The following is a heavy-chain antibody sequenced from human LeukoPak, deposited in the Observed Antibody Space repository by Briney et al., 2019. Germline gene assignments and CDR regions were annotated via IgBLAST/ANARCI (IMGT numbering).Heavy chain of an antibody. V-gene: IGHV3-23*01. J-gene: IGHJ3*02. CDR1: GFTFSRYA. D-gene: IGHD3-22*01. CDR3: AKSLYYYDSSGYRAFDI. Sequence: GGSLRLSCAASGFTFSRYAMSWVRQAPGKGLEWVSAISGSGGSTYYADSVKGRFTISRDNSKNTLYLQMNSLRAEDTAVYYCAKSLYYYDSSGYRAFDIWGQGTMVTVSS. CDR2: ISGSGGST.